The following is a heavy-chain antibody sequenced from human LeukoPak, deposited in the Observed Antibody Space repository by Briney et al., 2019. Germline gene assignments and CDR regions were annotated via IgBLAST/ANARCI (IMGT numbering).Heavy chain of an antibody. CDR2: TYYRFKWYN. Sequence: SQTLSLTCAISGDSVSSNSAAWNWIRQSPSRGLEWLGRTYYRFKWYNDYAVSVKSRISIDPDTSKNQFSLHLNSVTPEDTAVYYCARDIVGGWSYYYYYMDVWGKGTTVTVSS. D-gene: IGHD6-19*01. J-gene: IGHJ6*03. CDR3: ARDIVGGWSYYYYYMDV. CDR1: GDSVSSNSAA. V-gene: IGHV6-1*01.